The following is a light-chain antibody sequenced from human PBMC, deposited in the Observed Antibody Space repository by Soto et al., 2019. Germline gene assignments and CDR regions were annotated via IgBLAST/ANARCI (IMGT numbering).Light chain of an antibody. CDR3: LSYTSSDTYV. V-gene: IGLV2-14*01. Sequence: QSALTQPASVSGSPGQSITISCTGTSTDVGGYKYVSWYQQHPGKAPKFMIYDVTGRPSGISNRFSGSKSGNTAFLIISGLQAEDEADYYCLSYTSSDTYVFGTGTKVTVL. CDR2: DVT. CDR1: STDVGGYKY. J-gene: IGLJ1*01.